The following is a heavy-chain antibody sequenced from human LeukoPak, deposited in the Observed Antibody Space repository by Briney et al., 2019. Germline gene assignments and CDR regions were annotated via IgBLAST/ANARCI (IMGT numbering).Heavy chain of an antibody. V-gene: IGHV3-11*01. J-gene: IGHJ4*02. CDR3: ARGTTGTTVAYGYSLDC. CDR1: GFTFSDYY. Sequence: GGSLRLSCAPSGFTFSDYYMSWIRQAPGKGLEWVLYISSSGGNIYYADSVKGRFTISRDNAKNSLSLEMNSLRVEDTGVYYCARGTTGTTVAYGYSLDCWGQGTLVTVSS. D-gene: IGHD1-7*01. CDR2: ISSSGGNI.